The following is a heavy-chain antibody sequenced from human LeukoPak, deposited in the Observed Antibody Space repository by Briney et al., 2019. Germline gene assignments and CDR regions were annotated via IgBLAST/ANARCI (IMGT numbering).Heavy chain of an antibody. CDR2: INPNSGGT. CDR3: ARGKYYDFWSGYYKDY. J-gene: IGHJ4*02. CDR1: GYTFTGYY. V-gene: IGHV1-2*02. D-gene: IGHD3-3*01. Sequence: ASVKVSCKASGYTFTGYYMHWVRRAPGQGLEWMGWINPNSGGTNYAQKFQGRVTMTRDTSISTAYMELSRLRSDDTAVYYCARGKYYDFWSGYYKDYWGQGTLVTVSS.